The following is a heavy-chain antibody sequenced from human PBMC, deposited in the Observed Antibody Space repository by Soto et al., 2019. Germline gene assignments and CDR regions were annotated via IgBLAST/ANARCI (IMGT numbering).Heavy chain of an antibody. CDR1: GGSFSGYH. Sequence: PEETLSLTCAVYGGSFSGYHWTWIRQPPGTGLEWIGEINHSGSTNYNPSLKSRVTISVDTSKNQFSLKLTSVTAADTAVYYFARDKITGLFDYWGQGTLVTVSS. J-gene: IGHJ4*02. V-gene: IGHV4-34*01. D-gene: IGHD2-8*02. CDR2: INHSGST. CDR3: ARDKITGLFDY.